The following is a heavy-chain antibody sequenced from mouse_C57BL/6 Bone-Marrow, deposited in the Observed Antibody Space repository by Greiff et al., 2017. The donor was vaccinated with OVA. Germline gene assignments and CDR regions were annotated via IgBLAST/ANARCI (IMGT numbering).Heavy chain of an antibody. V-gene: IGHV3-6*01. CDR1: GYSITSGYY. CDR3: ASLYGSGYYFDY. D-gene: IGHD1-1*01. Sequence: EVKLQESGPGLVKPSQSLSLTCSVTGYSITSGYYWNWIRQFPGNKLEWMGYISYDGSNNYNPSLKNRISITRDTSKNQFFLKLNSVTTEDTATYYCASLYGSGYYFDYWGQGTTLTVSS. J-gene: IGHJ2*01. CDR2: ISYDGSN.